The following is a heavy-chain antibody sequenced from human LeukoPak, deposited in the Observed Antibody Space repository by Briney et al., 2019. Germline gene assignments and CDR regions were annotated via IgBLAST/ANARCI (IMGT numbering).Heavy chain of an antibody. CDR3: ARITYYYDSSGHPLV. J-gene: IGHJ4*02. D-gene: IGHD3-22*01. CDR2: INHSGST. V-gene: IGHV4-34*01. Sequence: SETLSLTCAVYGGSFSGYYWSWIRQPPGKGLEWIGEINHSGSTNYNPSLKSRVTISVDTSKNQFSLKLSSVTAADTAVYYCARITYYYDSSGHPLVWGQGTLVTVSS. CDR1: GGSFSGYY.